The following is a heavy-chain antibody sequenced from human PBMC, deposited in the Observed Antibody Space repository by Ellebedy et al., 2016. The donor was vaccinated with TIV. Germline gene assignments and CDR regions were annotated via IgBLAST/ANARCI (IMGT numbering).Heavy chain of an antibody. CDR2: ISAYNGNT. CDR3: AREDYGGNSWDY. CDR1: GSTSTSYD. Sequence: ASVKVSXXASGSTSTSYDLNWVRQAPGQGLEWMGWISAYNGNTNYAQKLQGRVTMTTDTSTSTAYMELRSLRSDDTAVYYCAREDYGGNSWDYWGQGTLVTVSS. V-gene: IGHV1-18*01. J-gene: IGHJ4*02. D-gene: IGHD4-23*01.